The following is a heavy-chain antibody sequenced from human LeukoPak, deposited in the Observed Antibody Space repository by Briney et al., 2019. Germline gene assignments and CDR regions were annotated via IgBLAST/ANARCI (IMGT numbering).Heavy chain of an antibody. V-gene: IGHV3-48*03. J-gene: IGHJ4*02. CDR3: ARSSGSYRPFDS. CDR2: ISSSGSTI. Sequence: GGSLRLSCAASGFTFSNYEMQWVRQAPGKGLEWVSYISSSGSTIYHTDSVKGRFTISRDNAKNSQYLQMTSLRAQDTGIYYCARSSGSYRPFDSWGQGTLVIVSS. D-gene: IGHD3-22*01. CDR1: GFTFSNYE.